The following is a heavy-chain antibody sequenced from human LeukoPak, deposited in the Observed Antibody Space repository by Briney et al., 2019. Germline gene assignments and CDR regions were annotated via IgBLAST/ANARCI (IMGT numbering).Heavy chain of an antibody. J-gene: IGHJ4*02. CDR1: GFTFSVHA. CDR3: AKDATPWNSIWDYFDS. Sequence: GGSLRLSCAASGFTFSVHAMSWVRPAPGKGPEWVSSIRGGDDDRYYADSVKGRFTLTRDNSNNMVYLQLISLRAEDTALYYCAKDATPWNSIWDYFDSWGQGTLVTVSS. D-gene: IGHD1-1*01. V-gene: IGHV3-23*01. CDR2: IRGGDDDR.